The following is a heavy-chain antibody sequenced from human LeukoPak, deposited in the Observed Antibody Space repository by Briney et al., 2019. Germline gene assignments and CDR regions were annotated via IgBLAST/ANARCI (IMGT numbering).Heavy chain of an antibody. D-gene: IGHD4-17*01. V-gene: IGHV3-23*01. Sequence: GGSLRLSCAASGLIFHNYALVWIRRAPGKGPEWVSAILGGGGTFYADAVKGRFTISRDNSKNTLYLQMNSLRAEDTATYYCGQDPNGNYIGAFDFWGRGTMVTVSS. CDR2: ILGGGGT. J-gene: IGHJ3*01. CDR3: GQDPNGNYIGAFDF. CDR1: GLIFHNYA.